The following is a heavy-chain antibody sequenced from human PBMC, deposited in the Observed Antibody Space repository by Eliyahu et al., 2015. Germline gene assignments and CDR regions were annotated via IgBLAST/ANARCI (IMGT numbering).Heavy chain of an antibody. D-gene: IGHD5-24*01. CDR3: VRDGNAYNFDD. Sequence: EVQLVESGGGLVQPGGSLXXSXXXSGXTLSNYWMXWVRQVPGKGLVWVSRVSHDGSGTIYADSVKGRFTISRDNAKNTLYLQINSLRTEDTAVYYCVRDGNAYNFDDWGQGTLVTVSS. J-gene: IGHJ4*02. V-gene: IGHV3-74*01. CDR2: VSHDGSGT. CDR1: GXTLSNYW.